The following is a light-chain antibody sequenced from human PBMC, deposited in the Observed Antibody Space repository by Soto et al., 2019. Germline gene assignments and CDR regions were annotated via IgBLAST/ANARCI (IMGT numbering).Light chain of an antibody. Sequence: QSVLTQPPSVSGAPGQRVTISCTGSSSNIGAGYDVHWYQQLPGTAPKLLIYGNSNRPSGVPDRFSGSKSGTSASLAITGLQAEDEADYYCQYYESSLSGSVFGTRTKVTVL. CDR2: GNS. J-gene: IGLJ1*01. CDR3: QYYESSLSGSV. CDR1: SSNIGAGYD. V-gene: IGLV1-40*01.